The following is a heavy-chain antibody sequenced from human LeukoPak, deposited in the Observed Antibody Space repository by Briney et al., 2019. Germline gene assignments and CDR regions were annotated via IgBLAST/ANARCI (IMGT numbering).Heavy chain of an antibody. J-gene: IGHJ4*02. CDR2: IWYDGSNK. V-gene: IGHV3-33*01. Sequence: PGRSLRLSCAASGFTFSSYGMHWVRQAPGKGLEWVAVIWYDGSNKYYADSVKGRFTISRDNAKNSLYLQMNSLRAEDTAVYYCARDVLAAAGQSDYWGQGTLVTVSS. CDR3: ARDVLAAAGQSDY. D-gene: IGHD6-13*01. CDR1: GFTFSSYG.